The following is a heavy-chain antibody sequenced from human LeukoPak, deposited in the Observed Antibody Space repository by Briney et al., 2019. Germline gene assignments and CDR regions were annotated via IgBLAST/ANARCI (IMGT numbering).Heavy chain of an antibody. Sequence: PSETLSLTCTVSGGSISSTNYYWGWIRQPPGKGLEWIGRIYTSGSTKYNPSLKSRLTMSVDTSRNQFSLKLTSLNAADTAIYYCARDITGSCWYDMGGNYFDYWGQGTLVTVSS. CDR1: GGSISSTNYY. CDR2: IYTSGST. D-gene: IGHD6-19*01. CDR3: ARDITGSCWYDMGGNYFDY. J-gene: IGHJ4*01. V-gene: IGHV4-61*02.